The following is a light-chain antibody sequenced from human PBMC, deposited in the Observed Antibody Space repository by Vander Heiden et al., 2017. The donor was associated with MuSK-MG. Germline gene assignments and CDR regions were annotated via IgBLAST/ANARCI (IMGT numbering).Light chain of an antibody. CDR2: GAS. Sequence: EIVLTQSPGTLSLSPGERATLSCRASQSVSSSYLAWYQQKPGQAPRLLIYGASSRATGIPDRFSGSGSGTDFTLTISRREPEDFAVYYCQQEGSSPITFGQGRRLEIK. CDR3: QQEGSSPIT. J-gene: IGKJ5*01. V-gene: IGKV3-20*01. CDR1: QSVSSSY.